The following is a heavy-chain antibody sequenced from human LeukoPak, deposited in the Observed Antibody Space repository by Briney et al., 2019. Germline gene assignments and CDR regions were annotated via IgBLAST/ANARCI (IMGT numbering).Heavy chain of an antibody. D-gene: IGHD3-9*01. Sequence: GGSLTLSCAASGFTFSTYWMNWVRQAPGKGLEWVANIKQDGTTEYYVDSVKGRFTISRDNAKKSLSLQMNSPRGQDTAVYYWAGGTGWLIEQWGPGTLVTVSS. CDR1: GFTFSTYW. CDR2: IKQDGTTE. J-gene: IGHJ4*02. CDR3: AGGTGWLIEQ. V-gene: IGHV3-7*03.